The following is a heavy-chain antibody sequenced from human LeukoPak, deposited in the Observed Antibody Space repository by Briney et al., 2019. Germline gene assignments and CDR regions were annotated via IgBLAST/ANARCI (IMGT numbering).Heavy chain of an antibody. CDR3: ARDPAYSSSWYAASGAFDI. CDR1: GYTFTSYG. V-gene: IGHV1-2*06. D-gene: IGHD6-13*01. Sequence: GASVKVSCTASGYTFTSYGISWVRQAPGQGLDWMGRINPNSGGTNYAQKFQGRVTMTRDTSISTAYMELSRLRSDDTAVYYCARDPAYSSSWYAASGAFDIWGQGTMVTVSS. CDR2: INPNSGGT. J-gene: IGHJ3*02.